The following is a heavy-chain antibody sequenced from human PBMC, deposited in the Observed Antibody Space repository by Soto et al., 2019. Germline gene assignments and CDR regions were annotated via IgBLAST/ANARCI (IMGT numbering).Heavy chain of an antibody. CDR3: AKDRYTGPRPRDGYNSGLDY. D-gene: IGHD5-12*01. CDR2: ISGSGGST. CDR1: GFTFSSYA. V-gene: IGHV3-23*01. Sequence: PGGSLRLSCAASGFTFSSYAMSWFRQAPGNGLEWVSAISGSGGSTYYADSVKGRFTISRDNSKNTLYLQMNSLRAEDTAVYYCAKDRYTGPRPRDGYNSGLDYWGQGTLVTVSS. J-gene: IGHJ4*02.